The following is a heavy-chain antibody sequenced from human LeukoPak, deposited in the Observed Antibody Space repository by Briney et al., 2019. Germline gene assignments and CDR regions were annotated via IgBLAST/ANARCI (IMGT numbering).Heavy chain of an antibody. CDR2: INPNSGGT. CDR1: GYTFTGYY. J-gene: IGHJ4*02. CDR3: AIGSNALTSPLYFDY. V-gene: IGHV1-2*02. Sequence: GASVKVSCKXSGYTFTGYYMHWVRQAPGQGLEWMGWINPNSGGTNYAQKFQGRVTMTRDTSISTAYMELSRLRSDDTAVYYCAIGSNALTSPLYFDYWGQGTLVTVSS. D-gene: IGHD4/OR15-4a*01.